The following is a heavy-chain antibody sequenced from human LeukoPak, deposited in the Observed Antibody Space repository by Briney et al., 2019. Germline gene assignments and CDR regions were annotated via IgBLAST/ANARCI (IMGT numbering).Heavy chain of an antibody. D-gene: IGHD3-10*01. CDR2: ISYDGSNN. CDR1: GFTFSSYA. Sequence: PGRSLRLSCAAPGFTFSSYAMPSVRQAPGKGLERVAVISYDGSNNYYAASVKGRFTIARDNSKNTLYLQMNSLRAEDTAVYYCARVITMVGGVIKARYYYGMDVWGKGTTVSVSS. CDR3: ARVITMVGGVIKARYYYGMDV. J-gene: IGHJ6*04. V-gene: IGHV3-30*04.